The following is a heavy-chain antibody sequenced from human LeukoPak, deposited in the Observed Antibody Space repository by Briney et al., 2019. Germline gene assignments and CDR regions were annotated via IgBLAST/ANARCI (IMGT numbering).Heavy chain of an antibody. V-gene: IGHV3-15*01. J-gene: IGHJ4*02. CDR1: GFTSTNTW. CDR2: IKSSSDGGTT. CDR3: RAALRWVQSPFNY. Sequence: GGSLRLSCAASGFTSTNTWMTWVRQAPGKGLEWVGRIKSSSDGGTTDYAAPVKGRFTISRDDSKNTLYLQMNSLNTEDTVVYFCRAALRWVQSPFNYWGQGTLVTVSS. D-gene: IGHD5-24*01.